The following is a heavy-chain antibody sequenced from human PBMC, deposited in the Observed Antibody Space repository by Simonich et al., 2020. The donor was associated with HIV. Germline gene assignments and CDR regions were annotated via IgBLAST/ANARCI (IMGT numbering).Heavy chain of an antibody. Sequence: EVQLVESGGGLVKPGGSLRLSCAASGFTFSTYSMNWVRQAPGKGLEWVSSISSTSTYIYYADSVNGRCTISRDNAKNSLYLQMNSLRAEDTAVYYCARDPSDYFDTSGYYHGHFDYWGQGTLVTVSS. CDR3: ARDPSDYFDTSGYYHGHFDY. CDR1: GFTFSTYS. J-gene: IGHJ4*02. D-gene: IGHD3-22*01. V-gene: IGHV3-21*01. CDR2: ISSTSTYI.